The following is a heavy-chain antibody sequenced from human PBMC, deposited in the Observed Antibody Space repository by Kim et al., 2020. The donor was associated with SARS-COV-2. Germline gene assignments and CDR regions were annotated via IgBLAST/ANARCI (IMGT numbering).Heavy chain of an antibody. CDR3: ASIAAAGFETYYYYGMDV. D-gene: IGHD6-13*01. V-gene: IGHV3-21*01. J-gene: IGHJ6*02. CDR2: ISSSSSYI. CDR1: GFPFILYS. Sequence: GGSLRLSCAASGFPFILYSMNWVLQAPGKGLEWVSSISSSSSYIYYADSVKGRFTISRDNAKNSLYLQMNSLRAEDTAVYYCASIAAAGFETYYYYGMDVWGQGTTLTVSS.